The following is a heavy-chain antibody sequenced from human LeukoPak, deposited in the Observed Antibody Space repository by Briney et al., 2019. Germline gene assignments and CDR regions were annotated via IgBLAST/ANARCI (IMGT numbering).Heavy chain of an antibody. Sequence: GGSLRLSCAASGFTFSSYSMNWVRQAPGKGLEWVSSISSSSSYIYYADSVKGRFTISRDNAKNSLYLQMNSLRAEDTAVYYCARYSGSPYGMDVWGQGTTVTVSS. V-gene: IGHV3-21*01. CDR3: ARYSGSPYGMDV. D-gene: IGHD1-26*01. CDR1: GFTFSSYS. J-gene: IGHJ6*02. CDR2: ISSSSSYI.